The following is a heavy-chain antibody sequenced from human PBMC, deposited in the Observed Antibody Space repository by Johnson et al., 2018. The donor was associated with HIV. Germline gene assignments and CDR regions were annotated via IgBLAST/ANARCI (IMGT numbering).Heavy chain of an antibody. CDR2: ISYDGSNK. D-gene: IGHD2-15*01. V-gene: IGHV3-30-3*01. CDR1: GFTLSDFY. CDR3: ARSRDCSGGSCPDGFDI. J-gene: IGHJ3*02. Sequence: HVQLVESGGGLVKPGGSLRLSCAASGFTLSDFYMSWIRQAPGKGLEWVAVISYDGSNKYYADSVKGRFTISRDNSKNTLYVQMNSLRDEDTAVYYCARSRDCSGGSCPDGFDIWGQGTKVIVSS.